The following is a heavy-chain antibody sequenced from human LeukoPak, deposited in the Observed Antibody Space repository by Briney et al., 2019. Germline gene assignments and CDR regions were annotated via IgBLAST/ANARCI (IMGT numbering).Heavy chain of an antibody. CDR2: INHSGST. CDR3: ARGVRSYYDSSGYLTYFDY. J-gene: IGHJ4*02. V-gene: IGHV4-34*01. D-gene: IGHD3-22*01. Sequence: SETLSLTCAVYGGSFSGYCWSWIRQPPGKGLEWIGEINHSGSTNYNPSLKSRVTISADTSKNQFSLKLSSVTAADTAVYYCARGVRSYYDSSGYLTYFDYWGQGTLVTVSS. CDR1: GGSFSGYC.